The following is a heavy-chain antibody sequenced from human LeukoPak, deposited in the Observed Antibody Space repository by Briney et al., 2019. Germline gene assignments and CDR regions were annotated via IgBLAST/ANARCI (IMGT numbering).Heavy chain of an antibody. CDR1: GFTFDDYA. CDR2: ISWNSGSI. V-gene: IGHV3-9*01. D-gene: IGHD3-22*01. CDR3: AKAAMIVVASWFDP. J-gene: IGHJ5*02. Sequence: GGSLRLSCAASGFTFDDYAMHWVRQAPGKGLEWVSGISWNSGSIGYADSVKGRFTISRDNAKNSLYLQMNSLRAEDTALYYCAKAAMIVVASWFDPWGQGTLVTVSS.